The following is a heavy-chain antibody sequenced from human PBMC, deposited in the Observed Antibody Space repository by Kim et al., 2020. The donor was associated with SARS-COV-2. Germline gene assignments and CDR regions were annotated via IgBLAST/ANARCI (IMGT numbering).Heavy chain of an antibody. Sequence: GGSLRLSCSASGFTFSSYAMHWVRQAPGKGLEYVSAISSDGGSTDYADSVKGRFTISRDNSKNTLYLQMSSLRAEDTAVYYCVKGDDSGWYTLDYWGQGTLVTASS. V-gene: IGHV3-64D*06. D-gene: IGHD6-19*01. CDR1: GFTFSSYA. CDR2: ISSDGGST. J-gene: IGHJ4*02. CDR3: VKGDDSGWYTLDY.